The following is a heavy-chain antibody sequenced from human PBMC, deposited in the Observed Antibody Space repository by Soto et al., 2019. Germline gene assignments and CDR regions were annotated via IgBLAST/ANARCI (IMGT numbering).Heavy chain of an antibody. CDR1: GGSISSSSYY. Sequence: SETLSLTCTVSGGSISSSSYYWGWIRQPPGRGLEWIGYISDSGSTNYKTSLKSRVTISVDTSKNQFSLKVTSVTAADTAVYYCARGGSSSWYGFYFFDNWGPGTLVTVSS. CDR3: ARGGSSSWYGFYFFDN. CDR2: ISDSGST. J-gene: IGHJ4*02. D-gene: IGHD6-13*01. V-gene: IGHV4-61*05.